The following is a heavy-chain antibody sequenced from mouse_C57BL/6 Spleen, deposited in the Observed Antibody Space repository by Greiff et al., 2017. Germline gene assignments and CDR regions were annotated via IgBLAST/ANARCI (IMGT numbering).Heavy chain of an antibody. J-gene: IGHJ3*01. D-gene: IGHD2-2*01. CDR2: INHGGGGT. Sequence: DVQLLESGAGLVKPGASVKLSCTASGYTFTSYAMPWVRQTPGKRLEWVGYINHGGGGTNYTENVKGRATFTGNNASSTAYMEIRSLTSEDSAVYYCARHDGDDVWFAYWGQGTLVTVSA. V-gene: IGHV1-22*01. CDR1: GYTFTSYA. CDR3: ARHDGDDVWFAY.